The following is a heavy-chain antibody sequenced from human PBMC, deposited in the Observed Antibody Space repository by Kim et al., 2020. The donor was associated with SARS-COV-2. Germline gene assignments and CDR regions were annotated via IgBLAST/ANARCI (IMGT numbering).Heavy chain of an antibody. CDR1: GFTFSTYG. D-gene: IGHD2-2*02. Sequence: GGSLRLSCAASGFTFSTYGMHWVRQAPGKGLEWVATMWYDGSNKYYPDSVKGRFTVSRDNSKNTLYLQLNSLRAEDTAVYYCARGYCGTATCYTGGTYFDFWGRGTLVTVSS. CDR3: ARGYCGTATCYTGGTYFDF. J-gene: IGHJ4*02. V-gene: IGHV3-33*01. CDR2: MWYDGSNK.